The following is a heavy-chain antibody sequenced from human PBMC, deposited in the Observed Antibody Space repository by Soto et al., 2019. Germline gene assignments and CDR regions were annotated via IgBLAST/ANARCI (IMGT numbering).Heavy chain of an antibody. CDR2: INPNSGGT. CDR1: GYTFTGYY. J-gene: IGHJ4*02. D-gene: IGHD3-3*01. Sequence: ASVKVSCKASGYTFTGYYMHWVRQAPGQGLEWMGWINPNSGGTNYAQKFQGWVTMTRDTSISTAYMELSRLRSDDTAVYYCARSTLLRFLEWDYWGQGTLVTVSS. CDR3: ARSTLLRFLEWDY. V-gene: IGHV1-2*04.